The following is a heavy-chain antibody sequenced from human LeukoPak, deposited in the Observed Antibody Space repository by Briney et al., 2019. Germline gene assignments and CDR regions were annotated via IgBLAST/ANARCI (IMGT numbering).Heavy chain of an antibody. V-gene: IGHV4-59*13. D-gene: IGHD3-22*01. CDR3: AGYDSSGYYYNYYYGMDV. CDR2: THYTGST. CDR1: GGSISSYY. J-gene: IGHJ6*02. Sequence: PSETLSLTCTVSGGSISSYYWSWVRQSPGKGLQWIAYTHYTGSTNYNPSLESRVTISVDTSKNQFSLKLSSVTAADTAVYYCAGYDSSGYYYNYYYGMDVWGQGTTVTVSS.